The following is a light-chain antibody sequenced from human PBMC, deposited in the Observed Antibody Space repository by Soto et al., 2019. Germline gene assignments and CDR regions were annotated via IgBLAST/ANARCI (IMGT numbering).Light chain of an antibody. CDR3: QQSYSTPQT. Sequence: DIQMTQSPSSLSASVGDRVTITCPASQSISSYLNWYQQKPGKAPKLLIYAASSLQSGVPSRFSGSGSGTDFTLTISSLQPEDFATYYCQQSYSTPQTFGQGTKVDIK. CDR2: AAS. CDR1: QSISSY. V-gene: IGKV1-39*01. J-gene: IGKJ1*01.